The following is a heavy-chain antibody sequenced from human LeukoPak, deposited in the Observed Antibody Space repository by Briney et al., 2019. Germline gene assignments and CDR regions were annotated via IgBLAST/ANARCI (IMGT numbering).Heavy chain of an antibody. J-gene: IGHJ4*02. CDR3: ARPIVGATVY. D-gene: IGHD1-26*01. V-gene: IGHV1-3*01. Sequence: KFQGRVTITRDTSASTAYMELSSLRSEDTAVYYCARPIVGATVYWGQGTLVTVSS.